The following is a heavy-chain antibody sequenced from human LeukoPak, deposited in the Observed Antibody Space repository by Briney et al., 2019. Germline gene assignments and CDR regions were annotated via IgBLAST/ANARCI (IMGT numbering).Heavy chain of an antibody. Sequence: PGGSLRLSCAAPGFTFSDYSMNWVRQAPGKGLGRGSYISSGGSVTLYADSVKGLFTISRDNAKNSLYLQMNGLRDEDTAVYYCARDTAGTTQFDYWGQGTLVTVSS. CDR3: ARDTAGTTQFDY. CDR2: ISSGGSVT. J-gene: IGHJ4*02. CDR1: GFTFSDYS. D-gene: IGHD1-7*01. V-gene: IGHV3-48*02.